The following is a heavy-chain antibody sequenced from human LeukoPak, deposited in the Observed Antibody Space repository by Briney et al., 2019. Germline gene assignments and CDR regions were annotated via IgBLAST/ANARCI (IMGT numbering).Heavy chain of an antibody. V-gene: IGHV3-23*01. CDR1: GFTFRSYA. CDR2: ISGSGGST. D-gene: IGHD6-19*01. Sequence: GGSLRLSCAASGFTFRSYAMSWVRQAPGKGLEWVSAISGSGGSTYYADSVKGRFTISRDNSKNTLYLQMNSLRAEDTAVYHCAKLRIAVAGRDAFDIWGQGTMVTVSS. CDR3: AKLRIAVAGRDAFDI. J-gene: IGHJ3*02.